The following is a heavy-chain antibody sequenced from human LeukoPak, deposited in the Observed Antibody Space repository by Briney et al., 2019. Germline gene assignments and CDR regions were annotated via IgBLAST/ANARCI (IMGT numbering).Heavy chain of an antibody. CDR1: GFTFSSYA. V-gene: IGHV3-30-3*01. D-gene: IGHD5-24*01. CDR3: ARSGWLQLLYFDY. CDR2: TSYDGSKK. Sequence: PGGSLRLSCAASGFTFSSYAMHWVRQAPGRGLEWVAVTSYDGSKKYYADSVKGRFTVSRDNSKNTLYLQMNGLRAEDTAVYYCARSGWLQLLYFDYWGQGNLVTVSS. J-gene: IGHJ4*02.